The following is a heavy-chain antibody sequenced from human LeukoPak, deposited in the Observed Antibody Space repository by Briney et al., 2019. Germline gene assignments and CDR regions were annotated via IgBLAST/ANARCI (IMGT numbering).Heavy chain of an antibody. CDR1: GSSFSSYN. V-gene: IGHV3-21*01. D-gene: IGHD3-16*01. Sequence: PGGPLRLPCVASGSSFSSYNMNWVGQAPGKGLEWVSSISRSASNIYYADSVKGRLTISRDNAKNSFYLQMNSLRAEDTAVFYCARDREGFGAIYFDCWGPGTLVTVSS. CDR3: ARDREGFGAIYFDC. J-gene: IGHJ4*02. CDR2: ISRSASNI.